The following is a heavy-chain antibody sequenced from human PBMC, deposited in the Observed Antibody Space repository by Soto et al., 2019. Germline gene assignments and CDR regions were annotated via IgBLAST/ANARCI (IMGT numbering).Heavy chain of an antibody. D-gene: IGHD3-10*01. CDR1: AFAFSRSA. CDR3: AKGLSGSGAYQYFDP. CDR2: ISGSGDRT. J-gene: IGHJ5*02. V-gene: IGHV3-23*01. Sequence: EVQLLESGGGLVQPGGSLRLSCAASAFAFSRSARSWVRQPPGKGLEWVSAISGSGDRTFYADSVKGRFTISRDISKNTLYLQMNSLRVEDTAVYYCAKGLSGSGAYQYFDPWGQGTLVTVSS.